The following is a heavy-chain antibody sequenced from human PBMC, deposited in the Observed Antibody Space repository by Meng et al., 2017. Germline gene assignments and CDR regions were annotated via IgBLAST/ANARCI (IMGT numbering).Heavy chain of an antibody. CDR3: AREGGPWLVHLQFDY. CDR1: GFTFSSYE. CDR2: ISSSGSTI. V-gene: IGHV3-48*03. J-gene: IGHJ4*02. D-gene: IGHD6-19*01. Sequence: GESLKISCAASGFTFSSYEMNWVRQAPGKGLEWVSYISSSGSTIYYADSVKGRFTISRDNAKNSLYLQMNSLRAEDTAVYYCAREGGPWLVHLQFDYWGQGTLVTVSS.